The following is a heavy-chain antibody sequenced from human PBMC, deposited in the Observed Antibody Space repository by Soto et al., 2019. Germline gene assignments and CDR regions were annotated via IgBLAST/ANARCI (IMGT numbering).Heavy chain of an antibody. Sequence: SETLSLTCAVSGGSISSHNWWSWVRQPPGKGLEWIGEIYHSGNTNYNPSLKSRVTISVDTSKNQFSLKLSSVTAADTAVYYCARNLRPIRTDAFDIWGQGTMVTVSS. J-gene: IGHJ3*02. CDR2: IYHSGNT. V-gene: IGHV4-4*02. D-gene: IGHD1-1*01. CDR1: GGSISSHNW. CDR3: ARNLRPIRTDAFDI.